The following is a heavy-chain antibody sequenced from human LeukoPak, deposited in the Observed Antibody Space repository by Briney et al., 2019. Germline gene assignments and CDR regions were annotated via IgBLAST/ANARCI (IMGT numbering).Heavy chain of an antibody. D-gene: IGHD3-10*01. CDR2: IYYSGST. J-gene: IGHJ4*02. CDR1: GGSISSSSYY. V-gene: IGHV4-39*01. Sequence: SETLSLTCTVSGGSISSSSYYWGWIRQPPGKGLEWIGSIYYSGSTYYNPSLKSRVTISVDTSKNQFSLKLSSVTAADTAVYYCARHDLWFGAFDYWGQGTLVTVSS. CDR3: ARHDLWFGAFDY.